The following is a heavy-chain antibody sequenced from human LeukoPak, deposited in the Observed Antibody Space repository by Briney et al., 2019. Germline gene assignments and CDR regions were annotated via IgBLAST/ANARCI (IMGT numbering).Heavy chain of an antibody. J-gene: IGHJ4*02. D-gene: IGHD3-3*01. CDR2: ISGSGGST. V-gene: IGHV3-23*01. CDR1: GFTFSSYS. Sequence: PGGSLRLSCAASGFTFSSYSMNWVRQAPGKGLEWVSAISGSGGSTYYADSVKGRFTISRDNSKNTLYLQMNSLRAEDTAVYYCAKERLFRFFPGGLIDYWGQGTLVTVSS. CDR3: AKERLFRFFPGGLIDY.